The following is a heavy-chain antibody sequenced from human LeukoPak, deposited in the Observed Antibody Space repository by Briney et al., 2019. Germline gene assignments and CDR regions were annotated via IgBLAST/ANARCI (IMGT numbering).Heavy chain of an antibody. Sequence: PSETLSLTCTVFGGSISSNSYYWGWIRQPPGKGLEWIGNVYYSGSTNYNPSLKSRVTISVDTSKNQFSLKLSSVTAADTAVYYCARRYSSGWYGHFDYWGQGTLVTVSS. D-gene: IGHD6-19*01. CDR3: ARRYSSGWYGHFDY. CDR2: VYYSGST. J-gene: IGHJ4*02. CDR1: GGSISSNSYY. V-gene: IGHV4-39*01.